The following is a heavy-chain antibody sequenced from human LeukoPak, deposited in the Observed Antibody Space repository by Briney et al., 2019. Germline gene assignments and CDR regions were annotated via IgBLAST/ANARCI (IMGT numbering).Heavy chain of an antibody. CDR2: IYYSGST. J-gene: IGHJ4*02. V-gene: IGHV4-61*10. D-gene: IGHD2-2*01. CDR3: ARGGDIVVVPAAMNYDY. CDR1: GGSINSGSYY. Sequence: PSETLSLTCTVSGGSINSGSYYWSWIRQPAGKGLEWIGYIYYSGSTNYNPSLKSRVTISVDTSKNQFSLRLSSATAADTAVYYCARGGDIVVVPAAMNYDYWGQGTLVTVSS.